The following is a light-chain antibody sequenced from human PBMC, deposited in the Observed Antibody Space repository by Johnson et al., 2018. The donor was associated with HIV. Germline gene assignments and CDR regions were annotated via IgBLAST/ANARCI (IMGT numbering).Light chain of an antibody. J-gene: IGLJ1*01. CDR3: GTWDSGLSAGV. CDR2: DNN. CDR1: SSNIGNNY. V-gene: IGLV1-51*01. Sequence: QSVLTQPPSVSAAPGQKVTISCSGSSSNIGNNYVSWYQQLPGTAPKLLIYDNNKRPSGIPDRFSGSKSGQSATLDISGLQTGDEADYYCGTWDSGLSAGVFGTGTKVTVL.